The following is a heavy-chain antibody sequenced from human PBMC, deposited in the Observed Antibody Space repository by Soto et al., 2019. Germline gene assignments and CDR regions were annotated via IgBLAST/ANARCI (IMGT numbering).Heavy chain of an antibody. CDR1: GGSISSSSYY. Sequence: SETLSLTCTVSGGSISSSSYYWGWIRQPPGKGLEWIGSIYYSGSTYYNPSLKSRVTISVDTSKNQFSLKLSSVTAADTAVYYCARGSLFYDFWSGYYYYYGMDVWGQGTTVT. CDR3: ARGSLFYDFWSGYYYYYGMDV. CDR2: IYYSGST. J-gene: IGHJ6*02. V-gene: IGHV4-39*01. D-gene: IGHD3-3*01.